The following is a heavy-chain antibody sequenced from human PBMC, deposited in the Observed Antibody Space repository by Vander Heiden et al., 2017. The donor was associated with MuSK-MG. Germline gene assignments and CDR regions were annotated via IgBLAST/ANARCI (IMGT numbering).Heavy chain of an antibody. CDR1: GFTFSSYS. Sequence: EVQLVESGGGLVQPGGSLRLSCAASGFTFSSYSMNWVRQAPGKGLEWVSYISSSSSTIYYADSVKGRFTISRDNAKNSLYLQMNSLRDEDTAVYYCARDLLLGGGDCQFDYWGQGTLVTVSS. CDR2: ISSSSSTI. D-gene: IGHD2-21*02. V-gene: IGHV3-48*02. CDR3: ARDLLLGGGDCQFDY. J-gene: IGHJ4*02.